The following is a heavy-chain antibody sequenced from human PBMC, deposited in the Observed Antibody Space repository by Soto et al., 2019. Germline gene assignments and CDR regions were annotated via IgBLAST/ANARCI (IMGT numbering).Heavy chain of an antibody. CDR1: GGSFSGYY. D-gene: IGHD2-2*01. J-gene: IGHJ5*02. V-gene: IGHV4-34*01. CDR2: INHSGST. Sequence: SETLSLTCAVYGGSFSGYYWSWIRQPPGKGLEWIGEINHSGSTNYNPSLKSRVTISVDTSKNQFSLKLSSVTAADTAVYYCVRETPIVVVPAAGNWFDPWGQGTLVTVSS. CDR3: VRETPIVVVPAAGNWFDP.